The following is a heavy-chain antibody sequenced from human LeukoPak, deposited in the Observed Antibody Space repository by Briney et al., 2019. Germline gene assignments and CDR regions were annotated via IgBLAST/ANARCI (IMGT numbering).Heavy chain of an antibody. J-gene: IGHJ4*02. Sequence: PGGSLRLSCVVSGFTVSNNYMSWVRQAPGKGLEWVSYISSSGSTIYYADSVKGRFTISRDDAKNSLYLQMNSLRAEDTAVYYCVRSRIQVSDYWGQGTLVTASS. CDR1: GFTVSNNY. CDR3: VRSRIQVSDY. D-gene: IGHD5-18*01. V-gene: IGHV3-11*04. CDR2: ISSSGSTI.